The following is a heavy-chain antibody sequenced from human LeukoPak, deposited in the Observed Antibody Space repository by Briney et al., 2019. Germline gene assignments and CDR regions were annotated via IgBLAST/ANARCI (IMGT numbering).Heavy chain of an antibody. CDR2: ISGSGGRT. D-gene: IGHD4-23*01. V-gene: IGHV3-23*01. J-gene: IGHJ2*01. CDR3: AKDRDYGGNSGGYFGL. Sequence: GGSLRLSCAASGFTFTRYAMNWVRQAPGKGLEWVSGISGSGGRTYYADSVKGRFTISRDNSKSTLYLQMNSLRAEDTAVYSCAKDRDYGGNSGGYFGLWGRGTLVTVSS. CDR1: GFTFTRYA.